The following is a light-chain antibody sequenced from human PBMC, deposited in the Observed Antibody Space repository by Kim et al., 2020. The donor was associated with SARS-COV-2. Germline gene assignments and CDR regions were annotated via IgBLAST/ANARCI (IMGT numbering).Light chain of an antibody. V-gene: IGLV2-14*03. CDR1: SSDVGGYKF. CDR3: TSYTGSNFLDV. CDR2: DVS. Sequence: QSITSSCTGTSSDVGGYKFVSWYQQLPGKAPKLIMYDVSSRPSGISHRFSGSKSGNTASLTISGLQAEDEADYYCTSYTGSNFLDVFGTGTKVTVL. J-gene: IGLJ1*01.